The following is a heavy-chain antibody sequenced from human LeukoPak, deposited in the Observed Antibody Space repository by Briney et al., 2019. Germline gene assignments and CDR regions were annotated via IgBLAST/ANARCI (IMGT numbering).Heavy chain of an antibody. CDR2: INPSGGST. CDR1: GYTFTSYY. J-gene: IGHJ4*02. Sequence: ASVKVSCKASGYTFTSYYMHWVRQAPGQGLEWMGIINPSGGSTSYAQKFQGRVTMTRDTSTSTVYMELSSLRSEDTAAYYCARSPPYYDSSGYIIDYWGQGTLVTVSS. V-gene: IGHV1-46*01. D-gene: IGHD3-22*01. CDR3: ARSPPYYDSSGYIIDY.